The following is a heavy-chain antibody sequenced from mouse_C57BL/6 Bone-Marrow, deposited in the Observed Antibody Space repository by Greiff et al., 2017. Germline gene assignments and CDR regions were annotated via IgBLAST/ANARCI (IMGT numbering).Heavy chain of an antibody. CDR2: IHPSDSDT. CDR1: GYTFPSYW. CDR3: ALGAAQATGFAY. J-gene: IGHJ3*01. D-gene: IGHD3-2*02. Sequence: QVQLQQPGAELVKPGASVKVSCKASGYTFPSYWMHWVKQRPGQGLEWIGRIHPSDSDTNYNQKFKGKATLTVDKSSSTAYMQLSSLTSEDSAVYYCALGAAQATGFAYWGQGTLVTVSA. V-gene: IGHV1-74*01.